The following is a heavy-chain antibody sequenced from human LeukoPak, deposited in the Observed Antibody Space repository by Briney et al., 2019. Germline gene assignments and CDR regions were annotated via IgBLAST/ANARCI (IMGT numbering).Heavy chain of an antibody. V-gene: IGHV3-66*01. CDR3: ARGFTHDYGDYFDY. CDR1: GFTVSSNY. Sequence: GGSLRLSCAASGFTVSSNYMSWVRQAPGKGLEWVSVIYSDSGGSTYYADSVKGRFTMSRDNSKNALYLHMNSLRAEDTAVYYCARGFTHDYGDYFDYWGQGTLVTVSS. D-gene: IGHD4-17*01. CDR2: IYSDSGGST. J-gene: IGHJ4*02.